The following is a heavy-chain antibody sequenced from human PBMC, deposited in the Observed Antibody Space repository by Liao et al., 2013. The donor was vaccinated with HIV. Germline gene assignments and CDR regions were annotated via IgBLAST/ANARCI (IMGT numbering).Heavy chain of an antibody. V-gene: IGHV4-61*02. CDR2: SIPMGSP. J-gene: IGHJ4*02. CDR3: VREWSYTYGTYFDF. D-gene: IGHD5-18*01. CDR1: GGSISRGGHY. Sequence: QVQLQQWGAGLLKPSQTLSLTCTVSGGSISRGGHYWSWIRQAAGKDWNGLAVSIPMGSPSITPPQESSQHISRRIQQPVLPQTGLCDRADTAIYYCVREWSYTYGTYFDFWGQGTLVIVSS.